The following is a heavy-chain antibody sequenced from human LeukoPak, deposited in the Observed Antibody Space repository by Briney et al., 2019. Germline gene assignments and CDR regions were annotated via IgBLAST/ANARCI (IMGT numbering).Heavy chain of an antibody. D-gene: IGHD2-21*01. CDR3: ARHRFASPFDS. V-gene: IGHV4-59*08. CDR2: IYSSGDS. CDR1: GGSISSDY. J-gene: IGHJ4*02. Sequence: PSETLSLTCTVSGGSISSDYWSWIRQPSGKGLEWIGYIYSSGDSNYNPSLKSRVTISLDTSKSQVSLKLSSVTAADTAVFYCARHRFASPFDSWGQGNLVTVSS.